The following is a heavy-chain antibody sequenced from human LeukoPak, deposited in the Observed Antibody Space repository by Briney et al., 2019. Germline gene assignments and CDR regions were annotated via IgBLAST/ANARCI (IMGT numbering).Heavy chain of an antibody. CDR3: ARDRRSCNWFDL. CDR2: ISGSGGST. Sequence: GGSLRLSCAASGFTFSSYAMSWVRQAPGKGLEWVSAISGSGGSTYYADSVKGRFTISRDNSKNTLYLQMNSLRAEDTAVYYCARDRRSCNWFDLWGQGTLVTVSS. J-gene: IGHJ5*02. V-gene: IGHV3-23*01. CDR1: GFTFSSYA.